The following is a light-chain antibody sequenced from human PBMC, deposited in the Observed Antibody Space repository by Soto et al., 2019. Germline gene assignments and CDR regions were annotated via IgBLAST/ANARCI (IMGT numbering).Light chain of an antibody. CDR3: QQYNNWPKT. CDR2: GAS. J-gene: IGKJ1*01. Sequence: EIVLTQSPATPSISPGERATLSCRASQSVSSNLAWYQQKPGQAPRLLIYGASTRATGIPARFSGSGSGTEFTLTISSLLSEDFAVYYCQQYNNWPKTFGQGTKV. V-gene: IGKV3-15*01. CDR1: QSVSSN.